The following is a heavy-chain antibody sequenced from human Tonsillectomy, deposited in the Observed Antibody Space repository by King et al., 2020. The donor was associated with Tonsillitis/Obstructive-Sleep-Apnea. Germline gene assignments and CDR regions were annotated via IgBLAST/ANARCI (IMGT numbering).Heavy chain of an antibody. D-gene: IGHD5-18*01. V-gene: IGHV4-59*02. CDR1: GDSVSSYY. Sequence: QLQESGPGLVKPSETLSLTCTVSGDSVSSYYWSWIRQPPGKGLEWIGYIYYSGGTNYNPSLKSRVTISVYTSKNQFSLKLSSVTAADTAVYYCARNGYSYGFDFDYWGQGTLVTVSS. CDR3: ARNGYSYGFDFDY. CDR2: IYYSGGT. J-gene: IGHJ4*02.